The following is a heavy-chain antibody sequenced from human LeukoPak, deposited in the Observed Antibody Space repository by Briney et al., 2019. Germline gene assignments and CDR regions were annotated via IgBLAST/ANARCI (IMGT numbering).Heavy chain of an antibody. CDR2: INPNSGGT. CDR1: GYTFTDYY. Sequence: ASVKVSCKASGYTFTDYYIHWVRQAPGQGLEWMGWINPNSGGTNYAQKFQGRVTMTRDTSISTAYMELSRLRSDDTAVYYCARDLGIAVAGLTFDPWGQGTLVTVSS. D-gene: IGHD6-19*01. V-gene: IGHV1-2*02. J-gene: IGHJ5*02. CDR3: ARDLGIAVAGLTFDP.